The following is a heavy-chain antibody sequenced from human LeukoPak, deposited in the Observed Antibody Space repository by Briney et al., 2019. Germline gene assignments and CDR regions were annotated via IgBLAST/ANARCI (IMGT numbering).Heavy chain of an antibody. V-gene: IGHV1-18*01. CDR2: INPYNGNT. CDR1: NYTFVTYG. D-gene: IGHD3-22*01. CDR3: ARDLRSGHYDSSGYYYLYYFDY. J-gene: IGHJ4*02. Sequence: GASVKVSCKASNYTFVTYGITWVRQAPGQGLEWMGWINPYNGNTNYAQKLQGRVTMTTDTSTSTAYMELRSLRSDDTAVYYCARDLRSGHYDSSGYYYLYYFDYWGQGTLVTVSS.